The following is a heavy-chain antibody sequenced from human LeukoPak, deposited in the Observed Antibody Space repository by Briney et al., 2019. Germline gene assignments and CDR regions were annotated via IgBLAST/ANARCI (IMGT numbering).Heavy chain of an antibody. CDR1: GFAFSDDY. D-gene: IGHD3-22*01. CDR2: ISSSWGKI. CDR3: ARGHNYYDSSGYYYYYYYMDV. V-gene: IGHV3-11*04. Sequence: GGLLRLSCSASGFAFSDDYMSWIRPSPGKGLDWVSYISSSWGKIYYADSVKGRFTISRDNAKNSLYLQMNSLGAEDTAVYYCARGHNYYDSSGYYYYYYYMDVWGKGTTVTVSS. J-gene: IGHJ6*03.